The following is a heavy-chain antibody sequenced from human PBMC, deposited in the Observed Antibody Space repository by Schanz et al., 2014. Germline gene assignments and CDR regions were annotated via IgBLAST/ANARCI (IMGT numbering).Heavy chain of an antibody. Sequence: QVQLVQSGAEVKKPGASVRVSCKASGYSFTTYDVNWVRQATGQGLEWMGWMNPTTGNRGYAQNFQGRVTMTRDTALKTAYMEVADLKYEGASLYYCAIHYGDRALWGQGTLIAVSS. CDR1: GYSFTTYD. D-gene: IGHD4-17*01. CDR3: AIHYGDRAL. V-gene: IGHV1-8*01. CDR2: MNPTTGNR. J-gene: IGHJ4*02.